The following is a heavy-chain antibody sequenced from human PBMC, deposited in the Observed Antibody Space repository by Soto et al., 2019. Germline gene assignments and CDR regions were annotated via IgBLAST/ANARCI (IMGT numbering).Heavy chain of an antibody. V-gene: IGHV2-26*01. D-gene: IGHD6-13*01. CDR1: GFSLGNSRMG. CDR3: ARTGYSSSWYYYYYGMDV. Sequence: ESCPTLVNPKETLTLTCTVSGFSLGNSRMGVSWIRQPPGKALEWLAHIFSNDEKSYSTSLKSRLTISKDTSKSQVVLTMTNMDPVDTATYYCARTGYSSSWYYYYYGMDVWGQGTTVTVS. J-gene: IGHJ6*02. CDR2: IFSNDEK.